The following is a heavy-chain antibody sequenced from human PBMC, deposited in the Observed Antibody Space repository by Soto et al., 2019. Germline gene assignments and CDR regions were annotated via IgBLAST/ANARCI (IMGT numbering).Heavy chain of an antibody. Sequence: GGSLRLSCAASGFTFSSYDMHWVRQATGKGLEWVSAIGTAGDTYYPGSVKGRFTISRENAKNSLYLQMNSLRAEDTAVYYCAITLGSSSWPESLGGMDVWGQGTTVTVSS. CDR2: IGTAGDT. J-gene: IGHJ6*02. V-gene: IGHV3-13*01. CDR3: AITLGSSSWPESLGGMDV. D-gene: IGHD6-13*01. CDR1: GFTFSSYD.